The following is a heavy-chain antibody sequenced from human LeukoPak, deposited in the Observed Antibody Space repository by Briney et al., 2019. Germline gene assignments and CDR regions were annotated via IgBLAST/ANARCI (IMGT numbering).Heavy chain of an antibody. CDR2: ISSSSSYI. CDR1: GFTFSSYA. Sequence: GGSLRLSCAASGFTFSSYAMSWVRQAPGKGLEWVSSISSSSSYIYYADSVKGRFTISRDNAKNSLYLQMNRLRAEDTAVYYCAREGGQLWFDYWGQGTLVTVSS. D-gene: IGHD5-18*01. CDR3: AREGGQLWFDY. J-gene: IGHJ4*02. V-gene: IGHV3-21*01.